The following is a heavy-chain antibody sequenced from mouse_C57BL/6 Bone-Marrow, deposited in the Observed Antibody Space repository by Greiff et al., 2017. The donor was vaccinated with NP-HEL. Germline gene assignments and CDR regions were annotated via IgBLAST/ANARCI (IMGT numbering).Heavy chain of an antibody. D-gene: IGHD1-1*01. V-gene: IGHV14-4*01. CDR2: IDPENGDT. J-gene: IGHJ3*01. CDR1: GFTIKDDY. Sequence: VQLQQSGAELVRPGASVKLSCTASGFTIKDDYLHWVKQRPGQGLEWIGWIDPENGDTEYASKFQGKATITADTSSNTAYLQLSSLTSEDTAVYYCTTDYYGSSYGFADWGKGTLVTVSA. CDR3: TTDYYGSSYGFAD.